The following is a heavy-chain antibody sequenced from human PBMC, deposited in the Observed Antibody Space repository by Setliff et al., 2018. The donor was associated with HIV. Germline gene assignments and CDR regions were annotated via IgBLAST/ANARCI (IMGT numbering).Heavy chain of an antibody. CDR3: ARGGEIQFLEWLLGNDAFDI. D-gene: IGHD3-3*01. J-gene: IGHJ3*02. V-gene: IGHV4-34*01. CDR2: INHSGRT. CDR1: GGSFSDNY. Sequence: SETLSLTCAVYGGSFSDNYWSWIRQSPGEGLEWIGEINHSGRTKYSPSLRSRVSISVDTSKTQFSLKLSSVTAADTAVYYCARGGEIQFLEWLLGNDAFDIWGQGAMVTVSS.